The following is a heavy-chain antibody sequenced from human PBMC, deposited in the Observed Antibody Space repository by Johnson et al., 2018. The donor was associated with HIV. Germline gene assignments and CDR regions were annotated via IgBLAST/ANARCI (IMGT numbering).Heavy chain of an antibody. V-gene: IGHV3-7*05. CDR3: ARVGYYYDSSGYYPHGAFDI. J-gene: IGHJ3*02. D-gene: IGHD3-22*01. CDR1: GFTFSSYW. Sequence: VQLVESGGGVVRPGGSLRLSCAASGFTFSSYWMSWVHQAPGKGLEWVANIKQDGSEKYYVDSVKGRFTIARDNAKNSLYLQMNSLRAEDTAVYYCARVGYYYDSSGYYPHGAFDIWGQGTMVTVSS. CDR2: IKQDGSEK.